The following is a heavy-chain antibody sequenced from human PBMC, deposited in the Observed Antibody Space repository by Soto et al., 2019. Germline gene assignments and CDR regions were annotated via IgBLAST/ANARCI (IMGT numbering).Heavy chain of an antibody. J-gene: IGHJ6*02. V-gene: IGHV1-18*01. CDR2: ISAYNGYT. D-gene: IGHD3-16*01. CDR1: GYTFSSYG. Sequence: QVPLVQSGAEVKKPGASVMVSCETSGYTFSSYGISWVRQAPGQGPDWMGWISAYNGYTDYAQKFQGRVTVTTDASTSTAYMELRSLRSDDTAVYYCARGLLRGKGSMDVWGQGTTVTVSS. CDR3: ARGLLRGKGSMDV.